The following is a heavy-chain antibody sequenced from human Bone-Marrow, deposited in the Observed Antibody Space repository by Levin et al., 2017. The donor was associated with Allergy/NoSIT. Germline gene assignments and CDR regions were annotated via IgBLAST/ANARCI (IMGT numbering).Heavy chain of an antibody. CDR3: AREYCTAASCSLDY. CDR1: EFTFSDSY. V-gene: IGHV3-11*01. Sequence: PGGSLRLSCAASEFTFSDSYMTWIRQAPGKGLEWISYISPSGSTIFYADSVKGRFTISRDNAKDSLSLQMTSLRSDDTAFYYCAREYCTAASCSLDYWGQGTLVTVSS. J-gene: IGHJ4*02. CDR2: ISPSGSTI. D-gene: IGHD2-15*01.